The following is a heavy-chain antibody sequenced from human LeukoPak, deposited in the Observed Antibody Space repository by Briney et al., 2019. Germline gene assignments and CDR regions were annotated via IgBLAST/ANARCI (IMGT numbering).Heavy chain of an antibody. CDR2: SSSGGST. Sequence: GGSLRLSCAASGFIFSSYGMSWVRQAPGKGLEWVSASSSGGSTYYADSVKGRFTISRDNSKNTLYLHMNSLRVEDTALYYCARDAVINAMGATRFDFWGQGTLVTVSS. J-gene: IGHJ4*02. CDR1: GFIFSSYG. V-gene: IGHV3-23*01. CDR3: ARDAVINAMGATRFDF. D-gene: IGHD1-26*01.